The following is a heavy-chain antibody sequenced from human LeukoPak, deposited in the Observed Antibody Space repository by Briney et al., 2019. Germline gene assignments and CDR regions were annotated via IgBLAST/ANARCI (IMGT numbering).Heavy chain of an antibody. CDR1: GVSISSGGYY. CDR2: IYHSGST. J-gene: IGHJ5*02. Sequence: PSETLSLTCTVSGVSISSGGYYWSWIRQHPGKGLEWIGYIYHSGSTYYNPSLKSRVTISVDRSKNQFSLKLSSVTAADTAVYYCARGDFGVSRGFDPWGQGTLVTVSS. V-gene: IGHV4-30-2*01. D-gene: IGHD3-3*01. CDR3: ARGDFGVSRGFDP.